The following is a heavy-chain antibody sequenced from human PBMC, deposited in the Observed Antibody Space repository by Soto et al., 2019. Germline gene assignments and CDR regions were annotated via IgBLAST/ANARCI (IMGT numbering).Heavy chain of an antibody. Sequence: GESLKISCAASGFTFNTYGMHWVRQAPGKGLEWVAVISKDGDIKFYADSMKGRFTISRDNAKNTLYLQMNSLRAEDTAVYYCAREWYYDDSSGYPNDAFDIWGQGTMVTVSS. D-gene: IGHD3-22*01. CDR1: GFTFNTYG. CDR2: ISKDGDIK. CDR3: AREWYYDDSSGYPNDAFDI. J-gene: IGHJ3*02. V-gene: IGHV3-30*03.